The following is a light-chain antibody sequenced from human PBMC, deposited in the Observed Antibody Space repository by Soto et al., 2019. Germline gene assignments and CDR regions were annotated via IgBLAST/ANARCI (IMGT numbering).Light chain of an antibody. CDR3: QQSYSTTWT. CDR1: QGISTY. CDR2: AAS. J-gene: IGKJ1*01. Sequence: DIQMTQSPSSLSASVGDRVTINCRASQGISTYLNWYHQKPGKAPKLLIYAASSLQSGVPSRFSGSGSETDFTLTISSLQPEDFATYSCQQSYSTTWTFGQGTKVDIK. V-gene: IGKV1-39*01.